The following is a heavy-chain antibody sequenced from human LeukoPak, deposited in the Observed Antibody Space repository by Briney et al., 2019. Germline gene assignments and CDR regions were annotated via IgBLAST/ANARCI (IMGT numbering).Heavy chain of an antibody. Sequence: PETLSLTCNVSGGSINSYYWGWFRQPPGKRLESIGYIYYSGRTTYNPSLESRVTISVDTSTNQISLKLTSVTAADTAVYFCARGTTKGYYYDSSGYYTKWGQGTLVTVSS. J-gene: IGHJ4*02. D-gene: IGHD3-22*01. CDR1: GGSINSYY. V-gene: IGHV4-59*12. CDR2: IYYSGRT. CDR3: ARGTTKGYYYDSSGYYTK.